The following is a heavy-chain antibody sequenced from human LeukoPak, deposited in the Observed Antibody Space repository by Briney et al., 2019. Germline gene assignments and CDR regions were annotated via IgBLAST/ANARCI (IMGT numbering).Heavy chain of an antibody. CDR3: VRDVTGSGWY. D-gene: IGHD6-19*01. CDR1: PFTFSSYD. J-gene: IGHJ4*02. CDR2: ISSSGSTI. Sequence: PGGSLRLSCAASPFTFSSYDMNSVRQAPGHGLEWVSYISSSGSTIYYADSVKGRFTISRDNAKNSLYLQMNSLRAEDTAVYYCVRDVTGSGWYWGQGNLVTVSS. V-gene: IGHV3-48*03.